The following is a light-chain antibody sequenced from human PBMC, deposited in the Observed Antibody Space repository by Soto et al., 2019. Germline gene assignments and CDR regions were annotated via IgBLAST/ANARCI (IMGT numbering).Light chain of an antibody. J-gene: IGKJ2*01. CDR1: QSISIY. Sequence: DIQMTQSPSSLSASVGDRVTITCRASQSISIYLNWYQQKPGKAPKLLIYAASSLQSGVPSRFSGSGSGTDFTLTISSLQPEDFATYYCQQSYSTPPEYTFGQGTKLEIK. V-gene: IGKV1-39*01. CDR3: QQSYSTPPEYT. CDR2: AAS.